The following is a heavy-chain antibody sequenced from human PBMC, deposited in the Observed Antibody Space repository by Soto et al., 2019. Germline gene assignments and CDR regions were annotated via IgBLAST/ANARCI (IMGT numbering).Heavy chain of an antibody. V-gene: IGHV4-39*01. CDR1: GGSISSSSYY. D-gene: IGHD6-13*01. CDR3: ARQPAAGTGY. Sequence: SETLSLTCTVSGGSISSSSYYWGWIRQPPGKGLEWIGSIYYSGSTYYNPSLKSRVTISVDTSKNQFSLKLSSVTAADTAVYYCARQPAAGTGYWGQGTLVTVSS. CDR2: IYYSGST. J-gene: IGHJ4*02.